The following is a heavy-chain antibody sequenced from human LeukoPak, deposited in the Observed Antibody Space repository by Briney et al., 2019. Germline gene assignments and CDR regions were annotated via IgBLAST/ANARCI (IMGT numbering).Heavy chain of an antibody. Sequence: SETLSLTCTVSGGSISSYYWNWIRQPAGKGLEWIGRISTSGTTNYSPSLKGRLTMSIDTSKKQFSLNLRSVTAADTAMYCCARDMGGGWFDPWGQGALVTVSS. V-gene: IGHV4-4*07. CDR1: GGSISSYY. CDR2: ISTSGTT. J-gene: IGHJ5*02. CDR3: ARDMGGGWFDP. D-gene: IGHD1-26*01.